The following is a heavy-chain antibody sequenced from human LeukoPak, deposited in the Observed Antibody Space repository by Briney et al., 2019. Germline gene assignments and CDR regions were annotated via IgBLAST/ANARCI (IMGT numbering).Heavy chain of an antibody. D-gene: IGHD2-2*01. CDR3: ARDRSIPAAITPFDP. V-gene: IGHV4-34*01. J-gene: IGHJ5*02. CDR1: GGSFSGYY. CDR2: INHSGST. Sequence: SETLSLTCAVYGGSFSGYYWSWIRQPPGMGLEWIGEINHSGSTNYNPSLKSRVTISVDTSKNQFSLKLSSVTAADTAVYYCARDRSIPAAITPFDPWGQGTLVTVSS.